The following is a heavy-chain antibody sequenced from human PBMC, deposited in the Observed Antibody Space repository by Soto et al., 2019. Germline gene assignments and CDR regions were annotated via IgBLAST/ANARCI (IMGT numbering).Heavy chain of an antibody. CDR1: GFTFSSYA. D-gene: IGHD3-9*01. J-gene: IGHJ4*02. CDR2: ISGSGVST. Sequence: EVQLLESGGGLVQPGGSLRLSCAASGFTFSSYAMSWVRQAPGKGLEWVSGISGSGVSTYYADSVKGRFTISRDNSKNTLYLQMNSLRAEDTAVYYCAKGAWYYDILTGYGYFDYWGQGILVTVSS. V-gene: IGHV3-23*01. CDR3: AKGAWYYDILTGYGYFDY.